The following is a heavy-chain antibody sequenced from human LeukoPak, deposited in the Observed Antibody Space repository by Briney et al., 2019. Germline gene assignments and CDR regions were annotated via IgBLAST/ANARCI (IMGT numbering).Heavy chain of an antibody. CDR2: IHSSGST. J-gene: IGHJ5*02. D-gene: IGHD3-10*01. V-gene: IGHV4-59*01. CDR3: AMSKVPETFITMVRGVINNWFDP. Sequence: PSETLSLTCTVSGGSISGFYWSWLRQPPGKGLEWIAYIHSSGSTNYNPSLKSRVTISVDTSKNQFSLKLTSVTAADTAVYYCAMSKVPETFITMVRGVINNWFDPWGQGTLVTVSS. CDR1: GGSISGFY.